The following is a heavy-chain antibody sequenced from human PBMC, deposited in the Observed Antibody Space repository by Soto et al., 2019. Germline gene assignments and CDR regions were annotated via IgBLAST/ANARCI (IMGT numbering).Heavy chain of an antibody. D-gene: IGHD4-17*01. CDR3: ARHGGYGDYYYYGMDV. Sequence: PSETLSLTCTVSGGSISSSSYYWGWIRQPPGKGLEWIGSIYYSGSTYYNPSLKSRVTISVGTSKNQFSLRLSSVTAADTAVYYCARHGGYGDYYYYGMDVWGQGTTVTVSS. CDR1: GGSISSSSYY. CDR2: IYYSGST. J-gene: IGHJ6*02. V-gene: IGHV4-39*01.